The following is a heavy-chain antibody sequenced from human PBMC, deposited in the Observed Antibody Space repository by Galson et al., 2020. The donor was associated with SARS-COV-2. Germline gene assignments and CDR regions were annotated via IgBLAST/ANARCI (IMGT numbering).Heavy chain of an antibody. D-gene: IGHD3-16*01. CDR2: INAGKGNT. J-gene: IGHJ6*02. Sequence: ASVKVSCKASGYTFTSYDMHWVRQAPGQRLEWMGWINAGKGNTKYSQKLQGRVTITRDTSASTAYMELSNLRSEDTAVYYCARAYVDYYYDGMDVWGQGTTVTVSS. CDR1: GYTFTSYD. V-gene: IGHV1-3*01. CDR3: ARAYVDYYYDGMDV.